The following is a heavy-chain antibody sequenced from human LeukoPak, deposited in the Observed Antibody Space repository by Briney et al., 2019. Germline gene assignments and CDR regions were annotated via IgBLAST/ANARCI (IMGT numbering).Heavy chain of an antibody. Sequence: GGSLRLSCAASGFTFSSYGMHWVRQAPGKGLEWVSSISSSSSYIYYADSVKGRFTISRDNAKNSLYLQMNSLRAEDTAVYYCAREDDVIAALGAFDIWGQGTMVTVSS. D-gene: IGHD6-6*01. CDR2: ISSSSSYI. J-gene: IGHJ3*02. CDR1: GFTFSSYG. CDR3: AREDDVIAALGAFDI. V-gene: IGHV3-21*01.